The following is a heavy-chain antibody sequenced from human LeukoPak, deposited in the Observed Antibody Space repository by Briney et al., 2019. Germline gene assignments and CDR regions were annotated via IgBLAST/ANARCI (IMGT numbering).Heavy chain of an antibody. Sequence: GGSLRLSCAASGFTFSSYAMHWVRQAPGKGLECVAVISYDGSNKYYADSVKGRFTISRDNSKNTLYLQMNSLRAEDTAVYYCARDRQLWLPDYYYYYGMDVWGKGTTVTVSS. V-gene: IGHV3-30*04. CDR3: ARDRQLWLPDYYYYYGMDV. D-gene: IGHD5-18*01. CDR1: GFTFSSYA. J-gene: IGHJ6*04. CDR2: ISYDGSNK.